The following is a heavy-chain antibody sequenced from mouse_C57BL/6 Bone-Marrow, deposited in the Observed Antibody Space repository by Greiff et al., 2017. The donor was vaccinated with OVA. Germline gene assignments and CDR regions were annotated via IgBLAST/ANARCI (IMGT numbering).Heavy chain of an antibody. CDR2: IYPGNSDT. J-gene: IGHJ3*01. CDR1: GYTFTSYW. CDR3: TIYDGYYFWFAY. Sequence: EVKLVESGTVLARPGASVKMSCKTSGYTFTSYWMHWVKQRPGQGLEWIGAIYPGNSDTSYNQKFKGKAKLTAVTSASTAYMELSSLTNEDSAVYYCTIYDGYYFWFAYWGQGTLVTVSA. D-gene: IGHD2-3*01. V-gene: IGHV1-5*01.